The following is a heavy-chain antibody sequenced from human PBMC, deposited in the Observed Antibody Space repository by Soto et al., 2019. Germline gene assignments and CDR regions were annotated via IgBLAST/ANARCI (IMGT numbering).Heavy chain of an antibody. Sequence: QVQLVQSGAEVKKPGSSVKVSCKASGGTFSRYAISWVRQAPGQGLEWMGGIIPIFGTANYAQKFQGRVTITADESTSTAYMELSSLRSEDTAVYYCARDEARHYYYGMDVWGQGTTVTVSS. CDR3: ARDEARHYYYGMDV. CDR2: IIPIFGTA. CDR1: GGTFSRYA. J-gene: IGHJ6*02. V-gene: IGHV1-69*12.